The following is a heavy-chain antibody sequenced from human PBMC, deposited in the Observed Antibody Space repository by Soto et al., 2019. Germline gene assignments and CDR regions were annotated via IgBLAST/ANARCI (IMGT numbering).Heavy chain of an antibody. CDR3: ARGTGGYSSVTPRELDY. V-gene: IGHV4-31*03. CDR2: IYYSGGT. J-gene: IGHJ4*02. D-gene: IGHD5-18*01. Sequence: QVQLQESGPGLVKPSQTLSLTCTVSGGSISSGGYYWNWIRQLPGKGLEWIGYIYYSGGTYYSPSLKSRVSISVDTSKNHFSLNVSSVTAADTAVYFCARGTGGYSSVTPRELDYWGQGTLATVSS. CDR1: GGSISSGGYY.